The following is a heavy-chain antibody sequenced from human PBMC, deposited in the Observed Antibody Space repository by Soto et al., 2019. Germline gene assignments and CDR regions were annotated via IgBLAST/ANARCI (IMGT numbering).Heavy chain of an antibody. Sequence: QITLKESGPTLVKPTQTLTLTCTFSGFSLSTSGVGVGWIRQPPGKALEWLALIYWDDDKRYSPSLKSRLTITKDTPKNQGVLTMTHMDPVDTATYYCAHWPITMVRGDYPWFDPWGQGTLVTVSS. CDR2: IYWDDDK. CDR1: GFSLSTSGVG. V-gene: IGHV2-5*02. J-gene: IGHJ5*02. CDR3: AHWPITMVRGDYPWFDP. D-gene: IGHD3-10*01.